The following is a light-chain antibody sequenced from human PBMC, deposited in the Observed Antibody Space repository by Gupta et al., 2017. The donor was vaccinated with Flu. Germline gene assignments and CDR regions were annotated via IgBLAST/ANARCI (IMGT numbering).Light chain of an antibody. V-gene: IGKV1-39*01. J-gene: IGKJ5*01. Sequence: GDRVTITCRARQSISSYLHWYQQKPGKAPKLLIYDASSLQSGVPSRFSGSGSGTDFTLTISSLQPEDFATYFCQQSYSTSPAFGQGTRLEIK. CDR3: QQSYSTSPA. CDR1: QSISSY. CDR2: DAS.